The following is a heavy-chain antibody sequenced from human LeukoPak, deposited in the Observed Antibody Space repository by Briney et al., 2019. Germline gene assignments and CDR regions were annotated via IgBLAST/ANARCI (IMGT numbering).Heavy chain of an antibody. J-gene: IGHJ3*02. V-gene: IGHV3-74*01. CDR1: GFTFSSYW. Sequence: GGSLRLSCAASGFTFSSYWMHWVRQVPGKGLVWVSRVNSDGSSTSYADSVKGRFTISRDNAKNTLHVQMNSLRAEDTAVYYCSTGSGHAFDIWGRGTMVTVSS. D-gene: IGHD3-10*01. CDR3: STGSGHAFDI. CDR2: VNSDGSST.